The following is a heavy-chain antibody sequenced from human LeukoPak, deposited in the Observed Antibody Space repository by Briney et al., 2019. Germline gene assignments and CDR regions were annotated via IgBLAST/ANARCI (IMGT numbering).Heavy chain of an antibody. CDR1: GFTFSSYA. D-gene: IGHD3-9*01. J-gene: IGHJ4*02. Sequence: GGSLRLSCAASGFTFSSYAMSWVRQAPGKGLEWVSAISGSGGSTYYADSVKGRFTISRDNSKNTLYLQMNSLRAEDTAVYYCAKLQRGFRNYDILTAVDYWGQGTLVTVSS. V-gene: IGHV3-23*01. CDR3: AKLQRGFRNYDILTAVDY. CDR2: ISGSGGST.